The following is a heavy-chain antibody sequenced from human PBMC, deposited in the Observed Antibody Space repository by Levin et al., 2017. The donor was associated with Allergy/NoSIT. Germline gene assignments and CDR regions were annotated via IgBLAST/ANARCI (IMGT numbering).Heavy chain of an antibody. J-gene: IGHJ5*02. Sequence: ASVKVSCKASGYTFTGYYMHWVRQAPGQGLEWMGWINPNSGGTNYAQKFQGRVTMTRDTSISTAYMELSRLRSDDTAVYYCASLGYCTNGVCYNNWFDPWGQGTLVTVSS. CDR1: GYTFTGYY. CDR3: ASLGYCTNGVCYNNWFDP. CDR2: INPNSGGT. D-gene: IGHD2-8*01. V-gene: IGHV1-2*02.